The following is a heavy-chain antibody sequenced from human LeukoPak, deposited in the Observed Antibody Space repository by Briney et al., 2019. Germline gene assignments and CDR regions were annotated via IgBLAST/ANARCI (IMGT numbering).Heavy chain of an antibody. CDR2: IYPGDSDT. V-gene: IGHV5-51*01. J-gene: IGHJ6*02. Sequence: GESLKISCKGSGYSFTSYWIGWVRQMPGKGLEWMGIIYPGDSDTRYSPSFQGQVTISADKSISTAYLQWSSLKASDTAMYYCARTNYQGDGYYDPSFSYYYYYGMDVWGQGTTVTVSS. CDR1: GYSFTSYW. CDR3: ARTNYQGDGYYDPSFSYYYYYGMDV. D-gene: IGHD3-16*01.